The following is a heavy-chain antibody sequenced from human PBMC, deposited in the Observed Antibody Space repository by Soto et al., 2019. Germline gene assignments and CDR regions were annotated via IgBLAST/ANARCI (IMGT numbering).Heavy chain of an antibody. CDR3: ATIAAAGAPDY. J-gene: IGHJ4*02. D-gene: IGHD6-25*01. CDR1: GYSFTNYA. CDR2: INGGNGNT. Sequence: QVQLVQSGAEVKRPGASVKVSCKASGYSFTNYAFHWVRQAPGQGLEWMGWINGGNGNTKYSQNFQDSVTITRDTSASTAYVELSSLRSEDTAVYYCATIAAAGAPDYWGQGTLVTVSS. V-gene: IGHV1-3*01.